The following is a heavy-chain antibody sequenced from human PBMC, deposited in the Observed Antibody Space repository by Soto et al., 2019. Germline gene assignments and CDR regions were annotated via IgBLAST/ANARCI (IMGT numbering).Heavy chain of an antibody. CDR2: IKPDGSGG. CDR1: GFTFSNYW. CDR3: ANCESAVPATY. D-gene: IGHD2-21*02. Sequence: EVQLVESGGGLVQPGGSLRLSCAASGFTFSNYWMSWVRQAPGKGLEWVANIKPDGSGGDYVDSVKGRFTISRDNAKNSLYLQLNSLRAEDTAVYYCANCESAVPATYWGQGALVTVSS. V-gene: IGHV3-7*01. J-gene: IGHJ4*02.